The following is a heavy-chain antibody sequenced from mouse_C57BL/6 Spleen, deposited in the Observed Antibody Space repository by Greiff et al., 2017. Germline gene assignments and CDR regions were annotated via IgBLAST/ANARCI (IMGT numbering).Heavy chain of an antibody. CDR3: ESSGYYGNLLDD. V-gene: IGHV1-55*01. CDR2: IYPGSGST. CDR1: GYTFTSYW. Sequence: QVQLQQPGAELVKPGASVKMSCKASGYTFTSYWITWVKQRPGQGLEWIGDIYPGSGSTNYNKKFKSKATLTVDTSSSTAYMQLSSLTSEDSAVYSCESSGYYGNLLDDWGKGTTLTVSS. J-gene: IGHJ2*01. D-gene: IGHD2-1*01.